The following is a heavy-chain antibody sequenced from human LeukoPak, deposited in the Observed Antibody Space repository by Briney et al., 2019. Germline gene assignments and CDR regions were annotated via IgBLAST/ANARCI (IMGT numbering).Heavy chain of an antibody. CDR3: ARVNYGGNSFSDY. Sequence: PGGSLRLSCAASGFTFSSYWMHWVRQAPGKGLVWVSRINSDGTSTHYADSVKGRFTISRDNAKNTLYPQMNTLRAEDTAVYYCARVNYGGNSFSDYWGQGTLVTVSS. D-gene: IGHD4-23*01. CDR1: GFTFSSYW. CDR2: INSDGTST. V-gene: IGHV3-74*01. J-gene: IGHJ4*02.